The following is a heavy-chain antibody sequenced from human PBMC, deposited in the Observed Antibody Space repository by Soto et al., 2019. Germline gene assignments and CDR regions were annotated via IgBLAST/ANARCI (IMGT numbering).Heavy chain of an antibody. CDR3: ARDREDNVVVVAAPYYYYGMDV. V-gene: IGHV1-69*06. CDR1: GGTFSSYA. CDR2: IIPIFGTA. Sequence: SVKVSCKASGGTFSSYAISWVRQAPGQGLEWMGGIIPIFGTANYAQKFQGRVTITADKSTSTAYMELSSLRSEDTAVYYCARDREDNVVVVAAPYYYYGMDVWGQGTTVTVSS. J-gene: IGHJ6*02. D-gene: IGHD2-15*01.